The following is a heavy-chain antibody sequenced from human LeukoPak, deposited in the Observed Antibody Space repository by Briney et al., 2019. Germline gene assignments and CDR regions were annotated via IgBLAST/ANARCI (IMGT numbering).Heavy chain of an antibody. D-gene: IGHD6-13*01. CDR3: ARSAGTGYNWFDP. J-gene: IGHJ5*02. V-gene: IGHV1-69*01. Sequence: SVKVSCKASGGTFSSYAISWVRQAPGQGLEWMGGIIPIFGTANYAQKFQGRVTITADESTSTAYMGLSSLRSEDMAVYYCARSAGTGYNWFDPWGQGTLVTVSS. CDR1: GGTFSSYA. CDR2: IIPIFGTA.